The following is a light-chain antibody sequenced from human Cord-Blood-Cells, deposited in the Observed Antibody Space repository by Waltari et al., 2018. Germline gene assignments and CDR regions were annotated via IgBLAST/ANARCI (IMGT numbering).Light chain of an antibody. Sequence: EIVHTHSPATITTSQGGRSTLSCRASQSVSSYLAWYQQKPGQAPRLLIYDASNRATGIPARFSGSGSGTDFTLTISSLEPEDFAVYYCQQRSNWPTFGQGTKVEIK. CDR3: QQRSNWPT. CDR1: QSVSSY. CDR2: DAS. J-gene: IGKJ1*01. V-gene: IGKV3-11*01.